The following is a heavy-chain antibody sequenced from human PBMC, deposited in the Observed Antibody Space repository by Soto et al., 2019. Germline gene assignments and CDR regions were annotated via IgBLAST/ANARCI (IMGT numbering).Heavy chain of an antibody. CDR1: GGSISSSYYY. D-gene: IGHD3-3*01. CDR2: VDYSGST. CDR3: ARVYSATFW. J-gene: IGHJ4*02. Sequence: QLQLQESGPGLVKPSETLSLTCTVSGGSISSSYYYWGWVRQPPGKGLEWIGSVDYSGSTYYNPSLKSRVTIAVDTSESQFSLKLSSVTAADTAVYYCARVYSATFWWGQGTLVTVSS. V-gene: IGHV4-39*01.